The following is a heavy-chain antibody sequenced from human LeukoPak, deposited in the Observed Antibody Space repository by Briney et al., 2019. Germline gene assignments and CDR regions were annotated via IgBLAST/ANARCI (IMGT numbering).Heavy chain of an antibody. Sequence: ASVKVSCKTSGYSFIDYYIHWVRQAPGQGLDWMGWINSNSAETNYAQNFQGRVTMTRDTSISTAYMELSRLRSDDTALYYCARIGISARGTNFHHWGQGTLVTVSS. D-gene: IGHD6-13*01. J-gene: IGHJ1*01. CDR3: ARIGISARGTNFHH. V-gene: IGHV1-2*02. CDR2: INSNSAET. CDR1: GYSFIDYY.